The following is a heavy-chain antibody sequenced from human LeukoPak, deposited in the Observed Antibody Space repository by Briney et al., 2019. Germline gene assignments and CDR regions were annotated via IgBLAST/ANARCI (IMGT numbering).Heavy chain of an antibody. CDR3: ATPRRGYFDY. J-gene: IGHJ4*02. CDR1: GFTFSSYW. D-gene: IGHD3-22*01. CDR2: INSDGSST. V-gene: IGHV3-74*01. Sequence: GGSLRLSCAASGFTFSSYWMHWVRHAPGKGLVWVSRINSDGSSTSYAASVKGRFTISRDNAQNTLYLQMNSLRAEDTAVYYCATPRRGYFDYWGQGTLVTVSS.